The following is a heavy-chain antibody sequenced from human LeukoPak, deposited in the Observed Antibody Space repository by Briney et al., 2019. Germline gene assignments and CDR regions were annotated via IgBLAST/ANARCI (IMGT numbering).Heavy chain of an antibody. CDR3: ARDSGSMVRGVHFDY. CDR2: IIPIFGIA. V-gene: IGHV1-69*04. CDR1: GGTFSSYA. Sequence: SVKVSCKASGGTFSSYAISWVRQAPGQGLEWMGRIIPIFGIANYAQKFQGRVTITADKSTSTAYMELSSLRSEDTAVYYCARDSGSMVRGVHFDYWGQGTLVTVSS. D-gene: IGHD3-10*01. J-gene: IGHJ4*02.